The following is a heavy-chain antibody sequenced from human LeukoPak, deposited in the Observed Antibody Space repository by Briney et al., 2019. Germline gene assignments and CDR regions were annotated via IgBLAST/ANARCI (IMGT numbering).Heavy chain of an antibody. V-gene: IGHV3-23*01. J-gene: IGHJ4*02. CDR3: AKDLGRDGSEIFDY. CDR1: GLTFSNYS. CDR2: ISTTGGGT. Sequence: PGGSLRLSCAASGLTFSNYSMTWVRQAPGKGLEWVSTISTTGGGTYYADSVKGRFTISRDNSKNTLFVQMSSLRDEDTAVYYCAKDLGRDGSEIFDYWGQGTLVTVSS. D-gene: IGHD5-24*01.